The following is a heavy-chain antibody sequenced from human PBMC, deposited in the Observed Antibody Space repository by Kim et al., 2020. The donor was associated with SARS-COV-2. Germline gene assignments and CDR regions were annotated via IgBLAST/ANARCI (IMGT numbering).Heavy chain of an antibody. J-gene: IGHJ5*02. V-gene: IGHV4-4*07. CDR3: ARERGSSWFDR. D-gene: IGHD2-2*01. CDR2: IITTGNT. Sequence: SETLSLTCTVSGGSINDFSWTWVRQSAGKGLEWLGRIITTGNTNYNPALRGRLSISEDTSTNQVFLELRSVTAADAALYFCARERGSSWFDRWGQGALVTVSS. CDR1: GGSINDFS.